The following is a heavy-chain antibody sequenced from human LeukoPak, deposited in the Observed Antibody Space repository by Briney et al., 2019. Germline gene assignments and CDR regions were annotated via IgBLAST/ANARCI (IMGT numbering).Heavy chain of an antibody. Sequence: PGGSLRLSCAASGFTFDYYAMHWVRQAPGKGLEWVSLISWDGGSTYYADSVKGRFTISRDNSKNSLYLQMNSLRAEDTALYYCAKGQYDILTAFDYWGQGTLVTVSS. D-gene: IGHD3-9*01. V-gene: IGHV3-43D*03. CDR3: AKGQYDILTAFDY. J-gene: IGHJ4*02. CDR2: ISWDGGST. CDR1: GFTFDYYA.